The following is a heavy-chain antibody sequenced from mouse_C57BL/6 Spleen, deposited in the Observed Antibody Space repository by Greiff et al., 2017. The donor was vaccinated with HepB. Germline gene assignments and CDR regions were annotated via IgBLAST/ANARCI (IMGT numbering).Heavy chain of an antibody. CDR1: GFTFSSYT. D-gene: IGHD2-5*01. Sequence: VKLVESGGGLVKPGGSLKLSCAASGFTFSSYTMSWVRQTPEKRLEWVATISGGGGNTYYPDSVKGRFTISRDNAKNTLYLQMSSLRSEDTALYYCARLYSNYGYFDVWGTGTTVTVSS. CDR2: ISGGGGNT. V-gene: IGHV5-9*01. CDR3: ARLYSNYGYFDV. J-gene: IGHJ1*03.